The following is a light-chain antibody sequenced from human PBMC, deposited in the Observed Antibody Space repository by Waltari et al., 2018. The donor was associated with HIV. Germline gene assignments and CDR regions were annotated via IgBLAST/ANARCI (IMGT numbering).Light chain of an antibody. V-gene: IGKV4-1*01. CDR1: QTLFYSPDNKNH. CDR3: QQSYATPLT. J-gene: IGKJ3*01. Sequence: DIVLTQSPDSLTVSLGEGASISCMSSQTLFYSPDNKNHLAWYQQKAGQSPKLFLSRAFVRQPGVADRFSGSGSGKNFTLTINSVQAEDVAIYFCQQSYATPLTFGPGTRVDI. CDR2: RAF.